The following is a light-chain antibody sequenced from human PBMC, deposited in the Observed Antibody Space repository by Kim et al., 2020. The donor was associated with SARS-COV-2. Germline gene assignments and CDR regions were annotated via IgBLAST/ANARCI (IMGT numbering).Light chain of an antibody. J-gene: IGLJ2*01. CDR3: QTWDTGIKV. CDR1: SGHSSYA. CDR2: LNSDGSH. Sequence: QLVLTQSPSASASLGASVNLTCILSSGHSSYAIAWHQQQPEKGPRYLMKLNSDGSHSKGDGIPDRFSGSSSGAERYLSITSLQSEDEADYYCQTWDTGIKVFGGGTQLTVL. V-gene: IGLV4-69*01.